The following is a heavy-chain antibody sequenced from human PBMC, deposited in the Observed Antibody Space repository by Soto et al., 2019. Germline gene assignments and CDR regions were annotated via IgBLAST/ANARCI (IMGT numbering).Heavy chain of an antibody. J-gene: IGHJ5*02. CDR1: GGSISRYY. D-gene: IGHD3-3*01. V-gene: IGHV4-59*01. CDR2: IYYSGIT. CDR3: ARANFLEWLLVPHPWLAP. Sequence: SQTLSLTCTVSGGSISRYYWSWIRHPPGKGLYWIGYIYYSGITNYNPSLKSRVTISVDTSKNQFSLKLSSVTAADTAVYYCARANFLEWLLVPHPWLAPWAQRTLVHVSS.